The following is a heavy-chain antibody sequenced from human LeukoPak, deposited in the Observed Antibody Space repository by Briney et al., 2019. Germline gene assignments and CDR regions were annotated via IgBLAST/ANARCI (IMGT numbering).Heavy chain of an antibody. V-gene: IGHV3-23*01. D-gene: IGHD6-6*01. CDR2: ISSSSSTI. J-gene: IGHJ4*02. CDR3: AKAFSSSSYGFDF. CDR1: GFTFSSYA. Sequence: GGSLRLSCAASGFTFSSYAMNWVRQAPGKGLEWVSYISSSSSTIYYADSVKGRFTISRDNSKNTVYLQMNSLRAEDTAVHYCAKAFSSSSYGFDFRGQGTLVTVSS.